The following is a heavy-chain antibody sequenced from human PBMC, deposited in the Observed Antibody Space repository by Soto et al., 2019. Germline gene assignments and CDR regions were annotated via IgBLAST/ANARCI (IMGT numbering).Heavy chain of an antibody. CDR1: GFTFSSYG. V-gene: IGHV3-30*03. Sequence: QVQLVESGGGVVQPGRSLRLSCAASGFTFSSYGMHWVRQAPGKGVEWVAVISYDGSNKYYADSVKGRFTISRDNSKKTLYLKMKSLGDEDTAGYNCARDGSGSPYDYWGQGTLVTVSS. CDR3: ARDGSGSPYDY. J-gene: IGHJ4*02. CDR2: ISYDGSNK. D-gene: IGHD3-10*01.